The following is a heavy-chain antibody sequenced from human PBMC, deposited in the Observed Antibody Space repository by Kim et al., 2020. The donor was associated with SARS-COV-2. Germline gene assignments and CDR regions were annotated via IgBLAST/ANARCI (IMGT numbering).Heavy chain of an antibody. Sequence: GGSLRLSCAASGFTFSSYSMNWVRQAPGKGLEWVSSISSSSSSYIYYADSVKGRFTISRDNAKNSLYLQMNSLRAEDTAVYYCARDLTLGWFGELFSPPRAFDIWGQGTMVTVSS. CDR1: GFTFSSYS. V-gene: IGHV3-21*01. CDR3: ARDLTLGWFGELFSPPRAFDI. D-gene: IGHD3-10*01. J-gene: IGHJ3*02. CDR2: ISSSSSSYI.